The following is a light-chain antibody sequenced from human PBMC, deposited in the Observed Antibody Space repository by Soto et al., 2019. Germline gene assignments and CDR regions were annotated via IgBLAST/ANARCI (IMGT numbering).Light chain of an antibody. J-gene: IGKJ4*01. CDR2: GAS. CDR3: QQYNNGPLT. CDR1: QSVSSN. V-gene: IGKV3-15*01. Sequence: EIVMAQSPATLSVSPGERATLSCRASQSVSSNLAWYQQKPGQAPRLLIYGASTRATGIPARFSGSGSGAEFTLTISSLQSDVVAVYYCQQYNNGPLTFGGGPKVDIK.